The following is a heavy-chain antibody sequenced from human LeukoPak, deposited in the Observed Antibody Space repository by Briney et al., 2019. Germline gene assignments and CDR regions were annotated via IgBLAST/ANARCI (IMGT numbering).Heavy chain of an antibody. J-gene: IGHJ4*02. V-gene: IGHV3-7*01. CDR2: IRQDGSDK. CDR3: AKDGGAYIESQFHY. Sequence: PGGSLRLSCAVSGFTFSGYWMSWVRQAPGRGLEWVAMIRQDGSDKYYVDSVKGRFTISRDNTKKSLYLQMNGLRAEDTAVYYCAKDGGAYIESQFHYWGQRILLTVSS. CDR1: GFTFSGYW. D-gene: IGHD5-24*01.